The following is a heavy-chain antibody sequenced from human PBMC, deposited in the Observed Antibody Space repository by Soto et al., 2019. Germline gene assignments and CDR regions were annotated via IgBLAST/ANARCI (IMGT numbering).Heavy chain of an antibody. J-gene: IGHJ4*02. CDR1: YT. Sequence: YTMHWVRQAPGKGLEWVSLISWDGGSTYYADSVEGRFTISRDNSKNSLYLQMNSLRTEDTALYYCAKDGKNYYWDYWGQGTLVTVSS. CDR3: AKDGKNYYWDY. V-gene: IGHV3-43*01. CDR2: ISWDGGST. D-gene: IGHD1-7*01.